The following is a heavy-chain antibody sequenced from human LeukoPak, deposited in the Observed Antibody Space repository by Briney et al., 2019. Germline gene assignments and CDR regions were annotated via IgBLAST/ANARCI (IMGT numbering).Heavy chain of an antibody. CDR1: GFTFSHFA. CDR3: AKLKRVGIAPFDD. Sequence: PGGSLRLSCAASGFTFSHFAMSWVRQAPWKGLHWVSTISGSGNKTYDADSVKGRFTISRDNSKNTLYLQMTGLRAEDTAVYYCAKLKRVGIAPFDDWGQGTLVTVSS. J-gene: IGHJ4*02. V-gene: IGHV3-23*01. D-gene: IGHD3-10*01. CDR2: ISGSGNKT.